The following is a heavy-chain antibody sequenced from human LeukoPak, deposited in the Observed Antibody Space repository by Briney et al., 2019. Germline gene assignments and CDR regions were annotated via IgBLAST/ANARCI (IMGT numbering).Heavy chain of an antibody. CDR2: ISYDGSNK. D-gene: IGHD3-10*01. V-gene: IGHV3-30-3*01. Sequence: PGGSLRLSCAASGFTFSSYWMHWVRQAPGKGLEWVAVISYDGSNKYYADSVKGRFTISRDNSKNTLYLQMNSLRAEDTAVYYCARGFATMVRGVITFDYWGQGTLVTVSS. CDR1: GFTFSSYW. CDR3: ARGFATMVRGVITFDY. J-gene: IGHJ4*02.